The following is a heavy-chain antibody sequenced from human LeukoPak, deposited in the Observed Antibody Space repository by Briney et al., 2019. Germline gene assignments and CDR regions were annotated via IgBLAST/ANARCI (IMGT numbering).Heavy chain of an antibody. CDR3: ARLYCSGGSCYFDY. J-gene: IGHJ4*02. Sequence: ASVKVSCKASGYTFTGYYMHWVRRAPGQGLEWMGWINPNSGGTNYAQKFQGWVTMTRDTSISTAYMELSRLRSDDTAVYYCARLYCSGGSCYFDYWGQGTLVTVSS. CDR1: GYTFTGYY. CDR2: INPNSGGT. D-gene: IGHD2-15*01. V-gene: IGHV1-2*04.